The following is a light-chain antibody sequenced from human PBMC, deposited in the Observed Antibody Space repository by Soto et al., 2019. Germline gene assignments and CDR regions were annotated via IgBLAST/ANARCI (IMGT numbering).Light chain of an antibody. Sequence: AIRMTQSPSSFSASTGDGVTITCRASQGISSYLAWYQQKPGKAPKLLIYAASTLQSGVPSRFSGSGSGTDFTLTISCLQSEDFATYCCQQYDSYPRTFGQGTKVEMK. CDR1: QGISSY. J-gene: IGKJ1*01. V-gene: IGKV1-8*01. CDR3: QQYDSYPRT. CDR2: AAS.